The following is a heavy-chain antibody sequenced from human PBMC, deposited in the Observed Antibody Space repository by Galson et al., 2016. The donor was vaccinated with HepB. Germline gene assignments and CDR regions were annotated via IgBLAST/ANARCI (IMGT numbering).Heavy chain of an antibody. V-gene: IGHV3-30*18. J-gene: IGHJ6*02. CDR3: AKDVHLGLNPCRGVLSYYGMDV. D-gene: IGHD3-10*01. CDR1: GFTFRDYG. Sequence: SLRLSCAVSGFTFRDYGMHWVRQAPGKGLEWVAVISYDGSNKYYGDSVKGRFTISRDNSKYTLYLQLNSLRAEDTAVYYCAKDVHLGLNPCRGVLSYYGMDVWGQGTTVTVPS. CDR2: ISYDGSNK.